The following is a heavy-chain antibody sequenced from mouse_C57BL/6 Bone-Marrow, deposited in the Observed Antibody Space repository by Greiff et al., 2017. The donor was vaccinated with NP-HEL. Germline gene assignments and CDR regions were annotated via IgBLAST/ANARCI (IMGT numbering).Heavy chain of an antibody. J-gene: IGHJ3*01. Sequence: VQLQQPGAELVKPGASVQLSCKASGYTFTSYWMHWVKQRPGQGLEWIGMIHPNSGSTNYNEKFKSKATLTVDKSSSTAYMQLSSLTSEDSAVYYCARGGYYAWFAYWGQGTLVTVSA. CDR3: ARGGYYAWFAY. D-gene: IGHD2-3*01. V-gene: IGHV1-64*01. CDR2: IHPNSGST. CDR1: GYTFTSYW.